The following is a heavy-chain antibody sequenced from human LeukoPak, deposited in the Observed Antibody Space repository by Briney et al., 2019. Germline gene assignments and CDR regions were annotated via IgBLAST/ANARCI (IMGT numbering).Heavy chain of an antibody. CDR1: GFTFSSYW. CDR2: INTDGTST. D-gene: IGHD3-16*01. V-gene: IGHV3-74*01. J-gene: IGHJ4*02. Sequence: GGSLRLSCAASGFTFSSYWFHWVRQAPGKGLVWVSRINTDGTSTSYADSVKGRFTIARDNAKNTLYLQMNSLGAEDTAIYYCAKDMTGLRDYWGQGTLVTVPS. CDR3: AKDMTGLRDY.